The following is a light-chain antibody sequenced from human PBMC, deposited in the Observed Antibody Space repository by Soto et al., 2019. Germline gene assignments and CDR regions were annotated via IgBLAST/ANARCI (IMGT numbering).Light chain of an antibody. CDR3: AAWDDSLSGFYV. J-gene: IGLJ1*01. Sequence: QSVLTQPPSASGTPGQRITISCSGSSSDIGTNYVYWYQQLPGTAPKLLIYRNNQRPSGVPDRFSGSKSGTSASLAISGLRSEDEADYHCAAWDDSLSGFYVFGTGTKLT. V-gene: IGLV1-47*01. CDR2: RNN. CDR1: SSDIGTNY.